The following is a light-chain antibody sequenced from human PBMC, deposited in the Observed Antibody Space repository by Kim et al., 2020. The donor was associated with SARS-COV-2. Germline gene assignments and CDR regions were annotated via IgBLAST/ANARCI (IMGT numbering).Light chain of an antibody. Sequence: EILMTQSPATLSVSPGERATLSCRASQSISSNLAWYQHKRGLAPRLLIYGASTRATGIPVRFSGSGSETEFTLTISSLQSEDFAIYYCKQYNNWPLTFGRGTKVDIK. CDR2: GAS. CDR1: QSISSN. J-gene: IGKJ4*02. V-gene: IGKV3-15*01. CDR3: KQYNNWPLT.